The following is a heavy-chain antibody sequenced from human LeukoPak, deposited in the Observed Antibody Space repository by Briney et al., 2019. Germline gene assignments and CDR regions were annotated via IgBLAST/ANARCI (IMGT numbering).Heavy chain of an antibody. V-gene: IGHV3-23*01. D-gene: IGHD6-19*01. J-gene: IGHJ4*02. Sequence: GGSLRLSCAASGFTFSSYAMSWVRQAPGKGLEWVSAISGSGGSTYYADSVKGRFTISRDNSKNTLYLQMNSLRADDTAVYYCARDVWTGVAVSDYWGQGTLVTVFS. CDR1: GFTFSSYA. CDR2: ISGSGGST. CDR3: ARDVWTGVAVSDY.